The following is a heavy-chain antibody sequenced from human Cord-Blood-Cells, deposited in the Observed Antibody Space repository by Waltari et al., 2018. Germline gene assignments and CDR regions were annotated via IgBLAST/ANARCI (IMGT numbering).Heavy chain of an antibody. Sequence: QVQLQQWGAGLLKPSETLSLTCAVYGGSFSVYYWSWIRQPPGKGLEWIGEINHSGSTNYNPSLKSRVTISVDTSKNQFSLKLSSVTAADTAVYYCARAGYYYGSGSYYNWGQGTLVTVSS. V-gene: IGHV4-34*01. D-gene: IGHD3-10*01. CDR1: GGSFSVYY. CDR2: INHSGST. J-gene: IGHJ4*02. CDR3: ARAGYYYGSGSYYN.